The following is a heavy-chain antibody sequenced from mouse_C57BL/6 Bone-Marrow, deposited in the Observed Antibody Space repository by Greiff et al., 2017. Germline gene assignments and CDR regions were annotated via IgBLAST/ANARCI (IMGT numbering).Heavy chain of an antibody. CDR2: ISSGGSYT. CDR3: ARRGNSAWFAY. CDR1: GFTFSSYG. Sequence: EVQLVESGGDLVKPGGSLKLSCAASGFTFSSYGMSWVRQTPDKRLEWVGTISSGGSYTYYPDSVKGRFTISRDNAKNTLYLQMSSLKSEDTAMYYCARRGNSAWFAYWGQGTLVTVSA. J-gene: IGHJ3*01. D-gene: IGHD2-1*01. V-gene: IGHV5-6*01.